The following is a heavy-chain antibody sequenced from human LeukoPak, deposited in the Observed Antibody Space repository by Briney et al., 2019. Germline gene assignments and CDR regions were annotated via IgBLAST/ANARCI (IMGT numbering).Heavy chain of an antibody. V-gene: IGHV1-2*02. CDR1: GYTFTGYY. CDR3: ARSVEMATPIDY. CDR2: INPNSGGT. J-gene: IGHJ4*02. Sequence: ASVKVSCKASGYTFTGYYMHWVRQAPGQGLEWMGWINPNSGGTNYAQKVQGRVTMTRDTSISTAYMELSRLRSDDTAVYYCARSVEMATPIDYWGQGTLVTVSS. D-gene: IGHD5-24*01.